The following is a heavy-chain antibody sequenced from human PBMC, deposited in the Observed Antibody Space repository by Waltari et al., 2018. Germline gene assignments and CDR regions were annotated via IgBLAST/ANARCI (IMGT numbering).Heavy chain of an antibody. CDR2: LSGSGCDT. CDR3: TKDLTTAPGNVNWFHP. J-gene: IGHJ5*02. CDR1: GVTFDIYA. Sequence: EVQLLESGGGSAQPGESLRLSCAASGVTFDIYAMSWVRQAPGKGLEWVSRLSGSGCDTYYADSVKGRFTVSRDNSKNKVYLQMNNLRAEDTAVYYCTKDLTTAPGNVNWFHPWGQGTLVTVSS. V-gene: IGHV3-23*01. D-gene: IGHD1-1*01.